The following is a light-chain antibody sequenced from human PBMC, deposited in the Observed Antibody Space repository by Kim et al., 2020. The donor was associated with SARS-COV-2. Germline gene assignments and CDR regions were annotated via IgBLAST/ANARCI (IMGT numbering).Light chain of an antibody. CDR1: NSKIEKNY. V-gene: IGLV1-51*01. Sequence: GHVVPSTFPASNSKIEKNYVYGYHNRPGTAPQRLIYDNNKRTSGIPDRFSGSKSGTADTLGITGLQTGDEADYYCGTWDSSLSAVVFGRGTQLTVL. J-gene: IGLJ2*01. CDR3: GTWDSSLSAVV. CDR2: DNN.